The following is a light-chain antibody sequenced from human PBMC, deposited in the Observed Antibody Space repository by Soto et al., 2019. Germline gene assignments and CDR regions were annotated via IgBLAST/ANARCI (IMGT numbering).Light chain of an antibody. J-gene: IGKJ1*01. CDR2: DTF. V-gene: IGKV3-11*01. CDR1: QSVSNY. CDR3: VQQNTWPWT. Sequence: IVLTQSPATLSLSPGARATLSCRAGQSVSNYLAWYQQKPGQAPRLLIYDTFNRATGIPARFSGSGSGTDITLTITSLEPEDLAVYFWVQQNTWPWTSGQGTKVESK.